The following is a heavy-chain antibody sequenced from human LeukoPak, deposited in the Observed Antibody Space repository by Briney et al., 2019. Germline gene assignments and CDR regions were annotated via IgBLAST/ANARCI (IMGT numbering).Heavy chain of an antibody. CDR2: IYYSGST. Sequence: SETQSLTCTVSGGSISSSSYYWGWIRQPPGKGLEWIGSIYYSGSTYYNPSLKSRVTISVDTSKNQFSLKLSSVTAADTAVYYCARGLPADYWGQGTLVTVSS. CDR3: ARGLPADY. CDR1: GGSISSSSYY. V-gene: IGHV4-39*01. J-gene: IGHJ4*02. D-gene: IGHD5-12*01.